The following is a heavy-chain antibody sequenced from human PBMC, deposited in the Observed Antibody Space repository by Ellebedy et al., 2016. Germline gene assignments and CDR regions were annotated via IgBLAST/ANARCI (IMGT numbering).Heavy chain of an antibody. Sequence: GESLKISXAASGFTFSSYGMHWVRQAPGKGLEWVAVISYDGSNKYYADSVKGRFTISRDNSKNTLYLQMNSLRAEDTAVYYCASVDTAMAMRGPLDYWGQGTLVTVSS. CDR2: ISYDGSNK. CDR3: ASVDTAMAMRGPLDY. J-gene: IGHJ4*02. CDR1: GFTFSSYG. D-gene: IGHD5-18*01. V-gene: IGHV3-30*03.